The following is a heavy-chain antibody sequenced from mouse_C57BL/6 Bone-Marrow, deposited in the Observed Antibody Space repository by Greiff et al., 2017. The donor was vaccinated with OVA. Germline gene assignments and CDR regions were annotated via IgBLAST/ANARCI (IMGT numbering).Heavy chain of an antibody. CDR3: AITTVVATYYAMDY. CDR2: ISDGGSYT. D-gene: IGHD1-1*01. J-gene: IGHJ4*01. V-gene: IGHV5-4*03. CDR1: GFTFSSYA. Sequence: EVNVVESGGGLVKPGGSLKLSCAASGFTFSSYAMSWVRQTPEKRLEWVATISDGGSYTYYPDNVKGRFTISRDNAKNNLYLQMSHLKSEDTAMYYCAITTVVATYYAMDYWGQGTSVTVSS.